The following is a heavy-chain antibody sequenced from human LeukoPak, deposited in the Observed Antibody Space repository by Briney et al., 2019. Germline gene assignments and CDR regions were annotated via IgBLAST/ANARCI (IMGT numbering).Heavy chain of an antibody. CDR1: GFTFSSYG. Sequence: GGSLRLSCAASGFTFSSYGMHWVRQAPGKGLEWVAFIRYDGSNKYYADSVKGRFTISRDNSKNTLNLQMNSLRSEDMAVYYCARGSSSWYSVDYMDVWGKGTTVTVSS. J-gene: IGHJ6*03. CDR3: ARGSSSWYSVDYMDV. CDR2: IRYDGSNK. D-gene: IGHD6-13*01. V-gene: IGHV3-30*02.